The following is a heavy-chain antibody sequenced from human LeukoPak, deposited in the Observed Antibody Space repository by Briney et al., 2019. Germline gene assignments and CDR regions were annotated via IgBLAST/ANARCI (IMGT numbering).Heavy chain of an antibody. CDR2: IYYSGST. J-gene: IGHJ4*02. Sequence: ASETLSLTCTVSGGSISSYYWSWIRQPPGKGLEWVGYIYYSGSTYYNPSPKSRVTISVDTSKNQFSLKLSSVTAADTAVYYCARAYSGYGLLFDYWGQGTLVTVSS. V-gene: IGHV4-59*08. CDR1: GGSISSYY. CDR3: ARAYSGYGLLFDY. D-gene: IGHD5-12*01.